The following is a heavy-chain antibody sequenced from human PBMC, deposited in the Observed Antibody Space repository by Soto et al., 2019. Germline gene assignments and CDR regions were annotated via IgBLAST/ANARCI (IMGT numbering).Heavy chain of an antibody. J-gene: IGHJ3*02. CDR1: GFTFSSYA. CDR3: AREGELARGLYAFDI. Sequence: GGSLRLSCAASGFTFSSYAMSWVRQAPGKGLEWVSYISSSSSTIYYADSVKGRFTISRDNAKNSLYLQMNSLRDEDTAVYYCAREGELARGLYAFDIWGQGTMVTVSS. CDR2: ISSSSSTI. V-gene: IGHV3-48*02. D-gene: IGHD1-26*01.